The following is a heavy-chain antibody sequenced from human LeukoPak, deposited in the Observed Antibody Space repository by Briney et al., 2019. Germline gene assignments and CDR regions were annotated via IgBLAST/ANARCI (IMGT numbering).Heavy chain of an antibody. D-gene: IGHD3-3*01. CDR1: VYTLTELS. Sequence: ASVKVSFKVSVYTLTELSMHWVRQAPGKGLEWMGGFDPQDGETIYAQKHQGRVTMTEDTSTDTPYMKISPLRSEDTAVYYCATSQYYDLTMDVWAKGTTVTIPS. CDR2: FDPQDGET. CDR3: ATSQYYDLTMDV. V-gene: IGHV1-24*01. J-gene: IGHJ6*03.